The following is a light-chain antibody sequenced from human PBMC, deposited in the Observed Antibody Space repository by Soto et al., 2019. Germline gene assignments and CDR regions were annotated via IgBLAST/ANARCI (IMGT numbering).Light chain of an antibody. CDR3: AAWDDSLNGV. CDR2: SNN. V-gene: IGLV1-44*01. Sequence: QSVLTQPPSASGTPGQRVTISCSGSSSNIGSNTVNWHQQLPGTAPKLLIYSNNKRPSGVPDRFSGSKSGTSASLAISGLQYEDEAVYYCAAWDDSLNGVFGGGTKLTVL. J-gene: IGLJ2*01. CDR1: SSNIGSNT.